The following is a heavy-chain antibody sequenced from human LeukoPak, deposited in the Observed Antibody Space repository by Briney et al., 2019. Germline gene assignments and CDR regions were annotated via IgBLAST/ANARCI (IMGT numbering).Heavy chain of an antibody. Sequence: GGSLRLSCAASGFTFSSYAMSWVRQAPGKGLVWVANIKQDGSEKYYVDSVKGRFTISRDNGKNSLYLQMNSLRAEDTAVYYCARSLGHSSGWFDPRYYYYGMDVWGQGTTVTVSS. CDR2: IKQDGSEK. V-gene: IGHV3-7*01. CDR1: GFTFSSYA. CDR3: ARSLGHSSGWFDPRYYYYGMDV. J-gene: IGHJ6*02. D-gene: IGHD6-19*01.